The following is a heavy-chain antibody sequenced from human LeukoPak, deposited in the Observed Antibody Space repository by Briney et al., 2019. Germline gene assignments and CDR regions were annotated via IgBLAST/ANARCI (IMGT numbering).Heavy chain of an antibody. D-gene: IGHD3-22*01. V-gene: IGHV3-21*01. CDR3: ARDYYDSSGYPSSDY. CDR2: ISSSSSYI. Sequence: PGGSLRLSCSASGFTFSSYSMNWVRQAPGKGLEWVSSISSSSSYIYYADSVKGRFTISRDNAKNSLYLQMNSLRAEDTAVYYCARDYYDSSGYPSSDYWGQGTLVTVSS. J-gene: IGHJ4*02. CDR1: GFTFSSYS.